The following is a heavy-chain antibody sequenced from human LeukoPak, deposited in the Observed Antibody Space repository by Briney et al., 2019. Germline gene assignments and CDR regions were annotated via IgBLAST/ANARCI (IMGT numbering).Heavy chain of an antibody. V-gene: IGHV5-51*01. Sequence: GESLQISCKGSGNSFINYWIGWVRQMPGKGLEWMGIIYPGDSDTRYSPAFQGRVTISADKSISTASLQWSSLKASDTAMYYCARQVGSGGYARFDSWGQGTLVTVSS. D-gene: IGHD1-26*01. CDR3: ARQVGSGGYARFDS. CDR2: IYPGDSDT. CDR1: GNSFINYW. J-gene: IGHJ5*01.